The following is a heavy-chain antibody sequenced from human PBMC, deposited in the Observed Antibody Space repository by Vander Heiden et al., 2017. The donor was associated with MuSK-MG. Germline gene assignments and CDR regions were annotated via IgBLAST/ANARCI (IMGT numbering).Heavy chain of an antibody. Sequence: EAQLLEPGGGLVQPGGSLRLTCAASGFTFSSYAMSWVRQAPGKGLEWVSAISGSGGSTYYADSVKGRFTISRDNSKNTLYLQMNSLRAEDTAVYYCAKVAYYYDSSGYDYWGQGTLVTVSS. CDR1: GFTFSSYA. V-gene: IGHV3-23*01. CDR3: AKVAYYYDSSGYDY. CDR2: ISGSGGST. D-gene: IGHD3-22*01. J-gene: IGHJ4*02.